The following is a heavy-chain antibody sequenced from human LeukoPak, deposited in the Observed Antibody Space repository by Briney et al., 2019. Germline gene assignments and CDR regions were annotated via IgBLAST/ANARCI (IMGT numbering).Heavy chain of an antibody. CDR2: IKQDGSEK. CDR3: ARTFAGTVTYFDY. Sequence: GGSLRLSCAASGFTFSGYWMSWVRQAPGKGLEWVANIKQDGSEKYYVDSVKGRFTISRDNAKNSLYLQMNSLRAEDTAVYYCARTFAGTVTYFDYWGQGTLVTVSS. D-gene: IGHD4-17*01. V-gene: IGHV3-7*03. CDR1: GFTFSGYW. J-gene: IGHJ4*02.